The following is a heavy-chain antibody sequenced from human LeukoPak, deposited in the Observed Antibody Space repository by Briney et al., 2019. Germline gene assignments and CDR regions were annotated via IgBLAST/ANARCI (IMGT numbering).Heavy chain of an antibody. D-gene: IGHD6-19*01. CDR2: ISGSGGST. J-gene: IGHJ3*02. Sequence: PGGSLRLSCAASGFTFSSYAMSWVRQAPGKGLEWVSVISGSGGSTYYADSVKGRFTISTDNSKNTLYLQMNSLRAEDTAVYYCAKDLGSSGWYGNAFDIWGQGTMVTVSS. CDR1: GFTFSSYA. CDR3: AKDLGSSGWYGNAFDI. V-gene: IGHV3-23*01.